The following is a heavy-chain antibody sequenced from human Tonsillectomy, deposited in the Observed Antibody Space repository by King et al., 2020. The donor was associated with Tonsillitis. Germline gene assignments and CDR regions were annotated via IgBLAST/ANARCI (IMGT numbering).Heavy chain of an antibody. J-gene: IGHJ3*02. D-gene: IGHD2-2*01. V-gene: IGHV4-31*03. CDR2: IYYSGST. CDR3: ARVYCSSTSCYAFDI. Sequence: VQLQESGPGLVKPSQTLSLTCTVSGGSISSGGYYWSWIRQHPGKGLEWIGYIYYSGSTYYNPSLKSRVTISVDTSKNQFSLKLSSVTAADTAVYYCARVYCSSTSCYAFDIWGQGAMVTVSS. CDR1: GGSISSGGYY.